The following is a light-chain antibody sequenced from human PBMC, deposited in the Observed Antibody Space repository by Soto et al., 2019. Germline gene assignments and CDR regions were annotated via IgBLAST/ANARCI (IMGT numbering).Light chain of an antibody. CDR1: SSDVGNYPL. CDR2: EGN. Sequence: QSALTQPASVSGSPGQSITISCTGTSSDVGNYPLVSWYQQHLGKAPKLVIYEGNKWPSGVSNRFSGSKSGYTASLTISGLQADDEADYYCSSYAGTRVLFGGGTKLTVL. J-gene: IGLJ2*01. CDR3: SSYAGTRVL. V-gene: IGLV2-23*01.